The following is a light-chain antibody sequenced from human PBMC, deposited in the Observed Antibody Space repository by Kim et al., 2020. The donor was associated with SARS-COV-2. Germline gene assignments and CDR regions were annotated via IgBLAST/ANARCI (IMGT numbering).Light chain of an antibody. V-gene: IGKV3-15*01. CDR2: GAS. J-gene: IGKJ4*01. Sequence: VSPGERATLSCRASQIVSSNLAWYQQKPGQAPRLLIYGASTRATGIPARFSGGGSGTEFTLTISSLQSEDFAIYYCQQYNNWPLTFGGGTKVDIK. CDR1: QIVSSN. CDR3: QQYNNWPLT.